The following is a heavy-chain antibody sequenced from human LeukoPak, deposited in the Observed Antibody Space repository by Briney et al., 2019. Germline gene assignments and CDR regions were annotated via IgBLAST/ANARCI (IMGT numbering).Heavy chain of an antibody. CDR2: IYTSGST. Sequence: SETLSLTCTVSGGSISSYYWSWIRQPPGKGLEWIGRIYTSGSTNYNPSLKSRVTISVDTSKNQFSLKLSSVTAADTAVYYCARSSYGVGATYRDYYYYYMDVWGKGTTVTISS. V-gene: IGHV4-4*08. D-gene: IGHD1-26*01. CDR3: ARSSYGVGATYRDYYYYYMDV. CDR1: GGSISSYY. J-gene: IGHJ6*03.